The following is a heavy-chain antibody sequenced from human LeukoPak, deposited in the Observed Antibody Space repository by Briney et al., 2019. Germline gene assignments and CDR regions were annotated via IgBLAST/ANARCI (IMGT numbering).Heavy chain of an antibody. CDR3: AKDYRYSSSWYDWFDP. CDR2: ISGSGGST. J-gene: IGHJ5*02. CDR1: GFTFSSYA. Sequence: GGSLRLSCAASGFTFSSYAMSWVRQAPGKGLEWVSAISGSGGSTYYADSVEGRFTISRDNSKNTLYLQMNSLRAEDTAVYYCAKDYRYSSSWYDWFDPWGQGTLVTVSS. D-gene: IGHD6-13*01. V-gene: IGHV3-23*01.